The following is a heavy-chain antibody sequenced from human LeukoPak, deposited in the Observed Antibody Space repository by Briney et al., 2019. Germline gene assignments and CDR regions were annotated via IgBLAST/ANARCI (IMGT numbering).Heavy chain of an antibody. CDR3: VRVVTFGGVIGNYYYYYYMDV. D-gene: IGHD3-16*02. CDR2: ISSSGSTI. Sequence: GGSLRLSCAASGFTFSDYYMSWIRQAPGKGLEWVSYISSSGSTIYYADSVKGRFTISRDNAKNSLYLQMNSLRAEDTAVYYCVRVVTFGGVIGNYYYYYYMDVWGKGTTVTVSS. J-gene: IGHJ6*03. CDR1: GFTFSDYY. V-gene: IGHV3-11*01.